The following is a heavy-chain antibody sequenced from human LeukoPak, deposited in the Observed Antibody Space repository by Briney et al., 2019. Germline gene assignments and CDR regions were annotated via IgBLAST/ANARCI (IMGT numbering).Heavy chain of an antibody. J-gene: IGHJ4*02. CDR2: ISYDAASK. CDR1: GFTFSSYG. V-gene: IGHV3-30*18. Sequence: PGGSLRLSCAASGFTFSSYGMHWVRQAPGKGLEWVAVISYDAASKYYADSVKGRFTISRDNSKNTLDLQMNSLRAEDTAVYYCAKATGTLGNWGQGTLVTVSS. D-gene: IGHD1-1*01. CDR3: AKATGTLGN.